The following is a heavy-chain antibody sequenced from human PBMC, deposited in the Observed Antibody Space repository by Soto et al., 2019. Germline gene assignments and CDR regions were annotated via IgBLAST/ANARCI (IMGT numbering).Heavy chain of an antibody. CDR2: IYHSGST. D-gene: IGHD3-22*01. CDR3: ARVGGYYYDSSGYDPAEYFQH. CDR1: GGSISSSNW. Sequence: PSETLSLTCAVSGGSISSSNWWSWVRQPPGKGLEWIGEIYHSGSTNYNPSLKSRVTISVDKSKNQLSLKLSSVTAADTAVYYCARVGGYYYDSSGYDPAEYFQHWGQGTLVTVS. J-gene: IGHJ1*01. V-gene: IGHV4-4*02.